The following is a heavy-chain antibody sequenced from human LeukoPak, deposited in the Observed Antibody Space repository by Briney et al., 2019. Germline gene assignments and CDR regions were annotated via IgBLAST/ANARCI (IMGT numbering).Heavy chain of an antibody. CDR1: GFTFFSSW. CDR2: ISSSSSTI. Sequence: SGGSLRLSCAASGFTFFSSWMTWVRQAPGKGLEWVSYISSSSSTIYYADSVKGRFTISRDNAKNSLYLQMNSLRAEDTAMYYCARELEPPMYGLDYWGQGTLVTVSS. J-gene: IGHJ4*02. V-gene: IGHV3-48*01. D-gene: IGHD1-1*01. CDR3: ARELEPPMYGLDY.